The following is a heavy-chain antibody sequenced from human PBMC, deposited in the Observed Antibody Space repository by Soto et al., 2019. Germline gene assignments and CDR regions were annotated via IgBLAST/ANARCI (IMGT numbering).Heavy chain of an antibody. CDR2: VSSDGSNL. CDR1: GFTFSYYG. J-gene: IGHJ4*02. CDR3: AKNTCVNAYYFDF. V-gene: IGHV3-30*18. D-gene: IGHD2-2*02. Sequence: QVQLVVSGGGVVQPGRSLRLSCAASGFTFSYYGLHWVRQAPGKGLEFVALVSSDGSNLFYADSLKCRFTISKDNSKNTLYMQMNSLRGEDTAVYYCAKNTCVNAYYFDFLGQGNLVTVSS.